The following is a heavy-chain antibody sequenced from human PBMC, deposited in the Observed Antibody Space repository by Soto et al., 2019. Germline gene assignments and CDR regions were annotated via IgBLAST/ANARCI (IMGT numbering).Heavy chain of an antibody. CDR2: IIAYNGNT. D-gene: IGHD6-19*01. Sequence: ASVKVSCKASGYTFTSYAMHWVRQAPGQRLEWFGWIIAYNGNTNYAQKLQGRVTMTTDTSTSTAYMELRSLRSYDTAVYYCARDLYSSSGWFDYWGQGTLVTVSS. J-gene: IGHJ4*02. CDR3: ARDLYSSSGWFDY. CDR1: GYTFTSYA. V-gene: IGHV1-18*01.